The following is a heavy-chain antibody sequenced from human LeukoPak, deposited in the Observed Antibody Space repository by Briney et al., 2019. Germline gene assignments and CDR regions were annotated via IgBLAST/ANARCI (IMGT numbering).Heavy chain of an antibody. D-gene: IGHD5-12*01. CDR2: IYHSGST. V-gene: IGHV4-38-2*01. CDR3: ARLRGYDFYY. J-gene: IGHJ4*02. CDR1: GYSISSGYY. Sequence: SETLSLTCAVSGYSISSGYYWGWIRQPPGKGLEWIGSIYHSGSTYYNPSLKRRVTISVDTSKNQFSLKLSSVTAADTVVYYCARLRGYDFYYWGQGTLVTVSS.